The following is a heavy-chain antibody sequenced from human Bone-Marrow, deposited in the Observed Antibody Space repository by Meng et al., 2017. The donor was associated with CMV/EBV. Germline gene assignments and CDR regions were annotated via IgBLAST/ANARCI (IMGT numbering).Heavy chain of an antibody. D-gene: IGHD4-11*01. Sequence: ASVKASCKASGYTFTSYGISWVRQAPGQGLEWMGWISAYNGNTNFAQNLQGRVTMTADTSTSTAYMELRSLRSEDTAVYYCAREDYSNYFRVDPWGQGTLVTVYS. CDR3: AREDYSNYFRVDP. CDR2: ISAYNGNT. J-gene: IGHJ5*02. CDR1: GYTFTSYG. V-gene: IGHV1-18*01.